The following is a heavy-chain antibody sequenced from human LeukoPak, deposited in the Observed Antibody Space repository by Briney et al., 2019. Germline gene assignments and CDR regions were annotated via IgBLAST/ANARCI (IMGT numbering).Heavy chain of an antibody. J-gene: IGHJ5*02. V-gene: IGHV1-69*02. CDR1: GGTFSSYT. Sequence: SVKVSCKXSGGTFSSYTISWVRQAPGQGLEWMGRIIPILGIANYSQKFQGRVTITADKSTSTAYMELSSLRSEDTAVSYCARGDGGYSSWGQGTLVTVSS. CDR2: IIPILGIA. CDR3: ARGDGGYSS. D-gene: IGHD5-18*01.